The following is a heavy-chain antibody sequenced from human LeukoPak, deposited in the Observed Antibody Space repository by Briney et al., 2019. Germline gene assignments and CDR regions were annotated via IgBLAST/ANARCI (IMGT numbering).Heavy chain of an antibody. V-gene: IGHV1-18*01. CDR2: ISAYNGNT. CDR3: ARDRQWLWAPNWFDP. Sequence: ASVKVSCKASGYTFTSYGISWVRQAPGQGIEWMGWISAYNGNTNYAQKLQGRVTMTTDTSTSTAYMELRSLRSDDTAVYYCARDRQWLWAPNWFDPWGQGTLVTVSS. CDR1: GYTFTSYG. D-gene: IGHD6-19*01. J-gene: IGHJ5*02.